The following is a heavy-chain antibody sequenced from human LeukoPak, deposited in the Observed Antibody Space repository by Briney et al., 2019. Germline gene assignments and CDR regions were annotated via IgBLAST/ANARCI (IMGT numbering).Heavy chain of an antibody. CDR2: INPNSGGT. CDR1: GYTFTGYF. V-gene: IGHV1-2*02. D-gene: IGHD3-22*01. Sequence: ASVKVSCKASGYTFTGYFLHWVRQAPGQGLEWMGWINPNSGGTTFAQKFQGRVTMTRDTSISTAYMELSRLRSDDTAVYYCARDTGYYYDSSGYLRFDYWGQGTLVTVSS. CDR3: ARDTGYYYDSSGYLRFDY. J-gene: IGHJ4*02.